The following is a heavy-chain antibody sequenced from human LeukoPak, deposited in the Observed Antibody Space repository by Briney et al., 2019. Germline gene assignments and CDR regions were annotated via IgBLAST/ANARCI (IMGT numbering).Heavy chain of an antibody. CDR2: IYYSGST. CDR3: ARPYGSGLFDP. CDR1: GGSISSSSYY. J-gene: IGHJ5*02. Sequence: SETLSLTCTVSGGSISSSSYYWGWIRQPPGKGLGWIGSIYYSGSTYSNPSLKSRVTISVDTSKNQFSLKLSSMTAADTAVYYCARPYGSGLFDPWGQGTLVTVSS. D-gene: IGHD3-10*01. V-gene: IGHV4-39*01.